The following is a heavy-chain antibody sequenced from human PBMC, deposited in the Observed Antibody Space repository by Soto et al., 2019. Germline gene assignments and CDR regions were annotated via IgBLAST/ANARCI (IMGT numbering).Heavy chain of an antibody. CDR3: ARDGLSIAAAGELDY. CDR2: IWYDGSNK. J-gene: IGHJ4*02. CDR1: GFTFSSYG. D-gene: IGHD6-13*01. V-gene: IGHV3-33*01. Sequence: QVQLVESGGGVVQPGRSLRLSCAASGFTFSSYGMHWVRQAPGKGLEWVAVIWYDGSNKYYADSVKGRFTISRDNSKNTLYLQMTRLRAEDTAVYYCARDGLSIAAAGELDYWGQGTLVTVSS.